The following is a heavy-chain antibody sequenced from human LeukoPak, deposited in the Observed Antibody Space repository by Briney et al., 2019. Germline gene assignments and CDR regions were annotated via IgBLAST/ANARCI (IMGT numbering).Heavy chain of an antibody. Sequence: GASVKVSCKASVYTFTSYGISWVRQAPGQGLEWMGWISAYNGNTNYAQKLQGRVTMTTDTSTSTAYMELRSLRSDDTAVYYCARSVVTAFYYYGMDVWGQGTTVTVSS. CDR2: ISAYNGNT. CDR3: ARSVVTAFYYYGMDV. V-gene: IGHV1-18*01. CDR1: VYTFTSYG. D-gene: IGHD2-21*02. J-gene: IGHJ6*02.